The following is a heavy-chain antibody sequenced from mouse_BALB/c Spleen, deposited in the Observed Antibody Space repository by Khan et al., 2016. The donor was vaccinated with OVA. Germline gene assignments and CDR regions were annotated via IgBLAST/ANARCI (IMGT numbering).Heavy chain of an antibody. CDR1: GYTFTNYV. CDR2: INPYNDGP. Sequence: VQLQQSGPELVKSGASVKMSCKASGYTFTNYVMHWVKQKPGQGLEWIGYINPYNDGPKYNEKFKGKATLTSDKSSSTAYMELNSLTSEDSAVYYCARYASSPYYAIAYWGQGTSVTVSS. CDR3: ARYASSPYYAIAY. V-gene: IGHV1S136*01. J-gene: IGHJ4*01. D-gene: IGHD1-1*01.